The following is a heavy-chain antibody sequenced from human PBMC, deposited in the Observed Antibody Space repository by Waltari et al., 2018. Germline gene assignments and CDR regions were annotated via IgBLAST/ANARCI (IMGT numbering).Heavy chain of an antibody. Sequence: QVQLQESGPGLVKPSETLSLTCAVAGYSISSGYYRGWIRQPPGKGLEWIGSIYHSGSTYYNPSLKSRVTISVDTSKNQFSLKLSSLTAADTAVYYCARLSGYEDYWGQGTLVTVSS. CDR2: IYHSGST. D-gene: IGHD5-12*01. CDR1: GYSISSGYY. V-gene: IGHV4-38-2*01. CDR3: ARLSGYEDY. J-gene: IGHJ4*02.